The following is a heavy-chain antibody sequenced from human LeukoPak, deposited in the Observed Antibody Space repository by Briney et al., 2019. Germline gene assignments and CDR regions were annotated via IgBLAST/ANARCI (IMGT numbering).Heavy chain of an antibody. CDR3: ARDLAVAGGKDWFDP. CDR2: ISAYNGNT. D-gene: IGHD6-19*01. V-gene: IGHV1-18*01. Sequence: ASVKLSCKASGYTFTSYGISWVRQAPGQGLEWMGWISAYNGNTNYAQKLQGRVTMTTDTSTSTAYMELGSLRSDDTAVYYCARDLAVAGGKDWFDPWGQGTLVTVSS. J-gene: IGHJ5*02. CDR1: GYTFTSYG.